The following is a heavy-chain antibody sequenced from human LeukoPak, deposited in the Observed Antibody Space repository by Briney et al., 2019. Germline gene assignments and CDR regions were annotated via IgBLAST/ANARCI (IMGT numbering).Heavy chain of an antibody. Sequence: SETLSLTCTVSGGSISSSFYYWGWIRQPPGKGLEWIGSIHHSGSTYYNPSLKSRVTISVDTSRNQFSLNLSSVTAADTAVYYCVRHDGRGGATMGAFDSWGQGSLVTVSS. CDR3: VRHDGRGGATMGAFDS. J-gene: IGHJ5*01. CDR2: IHHSGST. V-gene: IGHV4-39*01. D-gene: IGHD4/OR15-4a*01. CDR1: GGSISSSFYY.